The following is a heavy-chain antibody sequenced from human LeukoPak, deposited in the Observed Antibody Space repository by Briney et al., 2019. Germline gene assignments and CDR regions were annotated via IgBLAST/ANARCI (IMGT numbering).Heavy chain of an antibody. J-gene: IGHJ4*02. CDR3: ARGGRGDYCSGGSCYVDY. CDR1: GGSFSTYY. V-gene: IGHV4-34*01. CDR2: INHSGST. D-gene: IGHD2-15*01. Sequence: PSETLSLTCAVYGGSFSTYYWSWIRQPPGKGLEWIGEINHSGSTNYNPSLKSRVTISVDTSKNQFSLKLSSVTAADTAVYYCARGGRGDYCSGGSCYVDYWGQGTLVTVSS.